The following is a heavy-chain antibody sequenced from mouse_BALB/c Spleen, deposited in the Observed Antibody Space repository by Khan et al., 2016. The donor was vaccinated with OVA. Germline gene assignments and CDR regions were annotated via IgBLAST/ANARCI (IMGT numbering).Heavy chain of an antibody. CDR2: INTYTGEP. V-gene: IGHV9-3-1*01. D-gene: IGHD2-10*01. J-gene: IGHJ4*01. CDR3: ARPPYFSYVMDY. CDR1: GYTFTNYG. Sequence: QIQLVQSGPELKKPGETVKISCKASGYTFTNYGMNWVKQAPGKGLKWMGWINTYTGEPTYADDFKGRFAFSLETSASTADLQINNLKNEDTATYFCARPPYFSYVMDYWGQGTSVTVSS.